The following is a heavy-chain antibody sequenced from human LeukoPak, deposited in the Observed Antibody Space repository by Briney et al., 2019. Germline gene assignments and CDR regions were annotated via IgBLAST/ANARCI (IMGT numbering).Heavy chain of an antibody. D-gene: IGHD3-22*01. CDR1: EFSVGSNY. CDR2: TSAGGGTK. Sequence: LTGGSLRLSCAASEFSVGSNYMSWVRQAPGRGLEWVSGTSAGGGTKYYADSVKGRFTISRDNSQNTLYLQMNSLRVEDTAVYYCAKDHGYYYDVNGYYHFDYWGQGTLVTVSS. J-gene: IGHJ4*02. CDR3: AKDHGYYYDVNGYYHFDY. V-gene: IGHV3-23*01.